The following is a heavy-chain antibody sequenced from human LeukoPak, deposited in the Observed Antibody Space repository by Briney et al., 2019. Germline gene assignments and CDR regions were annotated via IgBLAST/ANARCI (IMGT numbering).Heavy chain of an antibody. CDR2: INHSGST. J-gene: IGHJ4*02. CDR3: AREFSTSCSPADY. D-gene: IGHD2-2*01. Sequence: SETLSLTCAVYGGSFSGYYWSWIRQPSGKGLEWIGEINHSGSTNYNPSLKSRVTISVDTSKNQFSLKLSSVTAADTAVYYCAREFSTSCSPADYWGQGTLVTVSS. V-gene: IGHV4-34*01. CDR1: GGSFSGYY.